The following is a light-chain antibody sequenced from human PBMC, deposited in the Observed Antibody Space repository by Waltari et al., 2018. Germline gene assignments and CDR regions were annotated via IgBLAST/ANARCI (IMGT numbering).Light chain of an antibody. CDR1: NLGDKY. V-gene: IGLV3-1*01. CDR2: QDD. Sequence: SYELTQPPSVSVSPGQTASIPCSGHNLGDKYASWYQHKPGQSPVLVIYQDDRRPSGVPERFSGSNSGNTATLTISGTQAMDEADFYCQAWGSSTEVVFGGGTKLTVL. CDR3: QAWGSSTEVV. J-gene: IGLJ3*02.